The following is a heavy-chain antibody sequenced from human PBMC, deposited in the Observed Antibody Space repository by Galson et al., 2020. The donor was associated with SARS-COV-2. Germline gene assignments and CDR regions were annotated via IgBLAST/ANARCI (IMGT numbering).Heavy chain of an antibody. CDR1: GFTFSSYS. CDR3: ATVFSRDWYEGYYFDY. Sequence: GGSLRLSCAASGFTFSSYSMTWVRQAPGEGREGVSTIDKGAIGTFYSDSVKGRFTISRDNSKNTLFLQMNSLRAEDTAVYYCATVFSRDWYEGYYFDYWGQGTLVTVSS. J-gene: IGHJ4*02. D-gene: IGHD6-19*01. V-gene: IGHV3-23*05. CDR2: IDKGAIGT.